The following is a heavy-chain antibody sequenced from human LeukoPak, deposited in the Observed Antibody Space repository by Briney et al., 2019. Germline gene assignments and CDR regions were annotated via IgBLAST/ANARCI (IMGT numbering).Heavy chain of an antibody. Sequence: PGGSLRLSCAASGFTFSSYTMNWVRQAPGKGLEWVSSISSSSSYIYYADSVKGRFTISRDNAKNSLYLQINSLRAEDTAVYYCARDKWLTTSHDFDYWGQGTLVTVSS. CDR2: ISSSSSYI. CDR3: ARDKWLTTSHDFDY. D-gene: IGHD4-11*01. CDR1: GFTFSSYT. V-gene: IGHV3-21*01. J-gene: IGHJ4*02.